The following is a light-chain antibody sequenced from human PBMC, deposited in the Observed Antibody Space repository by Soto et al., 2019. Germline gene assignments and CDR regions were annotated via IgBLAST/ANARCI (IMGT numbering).Light chain of an antibody. CDR1: QSVRSY. CDR2: DAS. V-gene: IGKV3-11*01. CDR3: QQYYSSPSIP. Sequence: ETVLTQPRGSLSMSPEERATLSCRASQSVRSYLAWYQQKPGQAPRLLIYDASNRATGIPARFSGSGSGTDFTLTISSLQAEDVAVYYCQQYYSSPSIPFCQVGRPEIK. J-gene: IGKJ5*01.